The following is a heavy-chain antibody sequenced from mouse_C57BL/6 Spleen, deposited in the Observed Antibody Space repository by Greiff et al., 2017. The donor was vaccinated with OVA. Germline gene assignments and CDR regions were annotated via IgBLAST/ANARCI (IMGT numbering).Heavy chain of an antibody. Sequence: QVQLKESGAELVRPGASVKLSCKASGYTFTDYYINWVKQRPGQGLEWIARIYPGSGNTYYNEKFKGKATLTAEKSSSTAYMQLSSLTSEDSAVYFCAKAGGKMDSWFAYWGQGTLVTVSA. CDR3: AKAGGKMDSWFAY. V-gene: IGHV1-76*01. CDR2: IYPGSGNT. D-gene: IGHD2-1*01. CDR1: GYTFTDYY. J-gene: IGHJ3*01.